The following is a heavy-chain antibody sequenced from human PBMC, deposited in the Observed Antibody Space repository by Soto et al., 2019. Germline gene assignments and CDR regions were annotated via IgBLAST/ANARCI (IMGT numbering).Heavy chain of an antibody. Sequence: ETLSLTCTVSVGSCSSGHFYWRWIRQPPGKGLEWIGYIYYSGSTKYNPSLRSRVTILVDTSKNQFSLKLTSVTAADTAVYYCARSGSGSGWLGGQGTLVTVSS. CDR3: ARSGSGSGWL. CDR2: IYYSGST. CDR1: VGSCSSGHFY. V-gene: IGHV4-61*01. J-gene: IGHJ4*02. D-gene: IGHD6-19*01.